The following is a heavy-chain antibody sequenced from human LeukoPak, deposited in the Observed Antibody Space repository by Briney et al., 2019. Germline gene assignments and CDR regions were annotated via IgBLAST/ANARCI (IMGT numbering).Heavy chain of an antibody. Sequence: PGGSLRLSCAASGFTFDDYAMHWVRQAPGKGLEWVSGISWNSGSIGYADSVKGRFTISRDNAKNSLYLQMNSLRAEDTALYYCAKDIPRYSSSWYGAHFGYWGQGTLVTVSS. CDR1: GFTFDDYA. CDR2: ISWNSGSI. D-gene: IGHD6-13*01. CDR3: AKDIPRYSSSWYGAHFGY. J-gene: IGHJ4*02. V-gene: IGHV3-9*01.